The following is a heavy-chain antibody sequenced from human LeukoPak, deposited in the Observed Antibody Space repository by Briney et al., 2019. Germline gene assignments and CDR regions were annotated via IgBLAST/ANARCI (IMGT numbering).Heavy chain of an antibody. V-gene: IGHV4-30-4*01. D-gene: IGHD4-11*01. CDR2: IYYTGTK. J-gene: IGHJ5*02. CDR3: ARVKDYSDYAWFDP. CDR1: GASISSGEDY. Sequence: SETLSLTCTVSGASISSGEDYWGWIRQTPGTGLEWIGYIYYTGTKYYNPSLESRLMMSVDTSKNQFSLRLTSVSAADTAVYYCARVKDYSDYAWFDPWGQGTLVTVS.